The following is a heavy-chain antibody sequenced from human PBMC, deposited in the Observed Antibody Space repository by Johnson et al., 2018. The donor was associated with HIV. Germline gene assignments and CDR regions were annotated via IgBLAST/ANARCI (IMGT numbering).Heavy chain of an antibody. CDR2: ISWNSGSI. CDR3: ASALCTWGAFDI. V-gene: IGHV3-9*01. D-gene: IGHD2-8*01. J-gene: IGHJ3*02. Sequence: QLVESGGGVVRPGGFLRLSCAASGFNFDDYAMHWVRQAPGKGLEWVSGISWNSGSIGYADSVKGRFTISRDNSKNTLYLQMNSLRAEDTAVYYCASALCTWGAFDIWGQGTLVTVSS. CDR1: GFNFDDYA.